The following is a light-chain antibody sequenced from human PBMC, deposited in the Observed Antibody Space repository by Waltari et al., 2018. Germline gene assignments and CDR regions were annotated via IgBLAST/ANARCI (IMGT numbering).Light chain of an antibody. J-gene: IGKJ4*01. CDR1: EAIRND. Sequence: AIQMTQSPSSLSASVGDSVTITCRASEAIRNDLGWYQQKPGKAPRLLIFAASTLQSGVPSRFSGSGSGTDFTLTISSLQPEDFATYFCLQDYIFPLTFGGGTTVEI. CDR3: LQDYIFPLT. CDR2: AAS. V-gene: IGKV1-6*01.